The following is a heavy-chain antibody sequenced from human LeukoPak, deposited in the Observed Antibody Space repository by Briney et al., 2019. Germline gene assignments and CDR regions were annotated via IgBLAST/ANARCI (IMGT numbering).Heavy chain of an antibody. J-gene: IGHJ4*02. CDR2: ISHRGSSI. CDR1: VFTFSNYL. CDR3: AMALDD. V-gene: IGHV3-23*01. Sequence: GGSLRLSCVASVFTFSNYLMNWVRQAPGKGREWVSGISHRGSSIYYADSVKGRFTISRANSKNTLYLQTDRLRVEATAVYYCAMALDDWGQGTPVTVS.